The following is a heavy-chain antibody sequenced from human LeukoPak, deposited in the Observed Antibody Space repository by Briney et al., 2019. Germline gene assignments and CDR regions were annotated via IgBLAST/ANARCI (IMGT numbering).Heavy chain of an antibody. V-gene: IGHV4-39*02. J-gene: IGHJ3*02. D-gene: IGHD3-9*01. CDR1: GGSVSSRPHF. Sequence: SETLSLTCTVSGGSVSSRPHFWAWIRQTPGKGLEWIGTIYYTGSANYNPSLKGRVTMSVDTSKDHFSLNLSSVTATDTAVYLCVGLLGGYFAGNTFDIWGQGTVVSVSS. CDR2: IYYTGSA. CDR3: VGLLGGYFAGNTFDI.